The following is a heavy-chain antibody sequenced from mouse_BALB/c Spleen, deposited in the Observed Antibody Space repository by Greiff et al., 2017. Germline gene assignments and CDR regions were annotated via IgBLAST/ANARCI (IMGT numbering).Heavy chain of an antibody. CDR1: GFSLTSYG. J-gene: IGHJ1*01. CDR3: AREGGWLLWYFDV. CDR2: IWGDGST. Sequence: VKVVESGPGLVAPSQSLSITCTVSGFSLTSYGVSWVRQPPGKGLEWLGMIWGDGSTDYNSALKSRLSISKDNSKSQVFLKMNSLQTDDTARYYCAREGGWLLWYFDVWGAGTTVTVSS. V-gene: IGHV2-6-7*01. D-gene: IGHD2-3*01.